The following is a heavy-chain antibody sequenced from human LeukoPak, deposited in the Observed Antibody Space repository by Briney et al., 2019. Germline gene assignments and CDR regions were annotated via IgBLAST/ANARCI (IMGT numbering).Heavy chain of an antibody. D-gene: IGHD2/OR15-2a*01. CDR1: GFTFSDYY. CDR2: ITGTDHSM. Sequence: GGSLRLSCDASGFTFSDYYMSWIRQAPGKGLEWPSYITGTDHSMRYADSVKGRFAISRDNAKNSLYLQLNSLRAEDTAVYYCARGHCNSRNCYWHFDLWGRGTRVTVSS. J-gene: IGHJ2*01. CDR3: ARGHCNSRNCYWHFDL. V-gene: IGHV3-11*01.